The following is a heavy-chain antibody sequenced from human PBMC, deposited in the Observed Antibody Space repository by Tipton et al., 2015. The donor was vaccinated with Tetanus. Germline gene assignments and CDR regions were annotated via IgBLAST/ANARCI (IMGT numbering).Heavy chain of an antibody. CDR2: ISVRGSHT. V-gene: IGHV3-23*01. CDR3: AKDPASRGWFAP. J-gene: IGHJ5*02. Sequence: SLRLSCAASGFTFSNYAMAWVRQAPGKGLEWVSGISVRGSHTYYADPVKGRFSISRDNSKNTVYLQMNSLRDEDTAVYYCAKDPASRGWFAPWCQGALVGVSS. CDR1: GFTFSNYA.